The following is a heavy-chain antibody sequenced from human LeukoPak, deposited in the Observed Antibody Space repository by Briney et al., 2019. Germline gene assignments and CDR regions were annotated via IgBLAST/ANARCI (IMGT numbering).Heavy chain of an antibody. Sequence: GGSLRLSCAASGFTFSSYSMNWVRQAPGKGLEWVSSISSSSSYIYYADPVKGRFTISRDNAKNSLYLQMNSLRAEDTAVYYCARDTVRYYYYMDVWGKGTTVTVSS. CDR1: GFTFSSYS. J-gene: IGHJ6*03. CDR3: ARDTVRYYYYMDV. D-gene: IGHD6-6*01. V-gene: IGHV3-21*01. CDR2: ISSSSSYI.